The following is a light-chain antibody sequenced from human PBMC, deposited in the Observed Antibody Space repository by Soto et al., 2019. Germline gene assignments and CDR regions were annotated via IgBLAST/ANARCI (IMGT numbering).Light chain of an antibody. CDR1: QSVSSN. V-gene: IGKV3-15*01. CDR2: GAS. CDR3: QQYNNWPTWT. Sequence: EIGMTQSPATLSVSPGERATLSCRASQSVSSNLAWYQQKPGQAPRLLIYGASTRATGIPARFSGSGSGTEFTLTISSLQSEDFAVYYCQQYNNWPTWTFGQGTKVDIK. J-gene: IGKJ1*01.